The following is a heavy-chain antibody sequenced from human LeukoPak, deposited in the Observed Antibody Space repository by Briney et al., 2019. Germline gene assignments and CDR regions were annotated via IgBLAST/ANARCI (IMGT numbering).Heavy chain of an antibody. Sequence: SQTLSPTCTVSGGSISSGGYYWSWIRQHPGKGLEWIGYIYYSGSTYYNPSLKSRVTISVDTSKNQFSLKLSSVTAADTAVYYCARVPGLYSSRARETLGFYWGQGTLVTVSS. CDR2: IYYSGST. D-gene: IGHD6-13*01. J-gene: IGHJ4*02. CDR1: GGSISSGGYY. CDR3: ARVPGLYSSRARETLGFY. V-gene: IGHV4-31*03.